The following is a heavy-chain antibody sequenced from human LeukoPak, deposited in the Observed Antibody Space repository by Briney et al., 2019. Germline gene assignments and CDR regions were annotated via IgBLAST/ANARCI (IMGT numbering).Heavy chain of an antibody. CDR3: ARSVGYSYGWDAY. Sequence: PGGSLRLSGKGSGYSFTSYWIAWVRQMPGKGLEWMGIIYPGDSDTRYSPSFQGQVTISADKSISTAYLQWGSLKASDTAMYYCARSVGYSYGWDAYWGQGTLVTVSS. CDR2: IYPGDSDT. J-gene: IGHJ4*02. D-gene: IGHD5-18*01. V-gene: IGHV5-51*01. CDR1: GYSFTSYW.